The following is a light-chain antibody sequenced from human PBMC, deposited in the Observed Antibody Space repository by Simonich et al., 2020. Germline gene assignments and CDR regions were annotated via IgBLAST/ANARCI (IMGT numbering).Light chain of an antibody. V-gene: IGKV3-15*01. CDR2: GAS. CDR1: QSVSSN. J-gene: IGKJ2*01. Sequence: EIVMTEPPATLSVSPGERATLSCRASQSVSSNLAWYQQKPGQAPRLLIYGASTRATGIPTRFSGSGSGTDFTLTISSMQSEDFAVYYCQQYNNWYTFGQGTKLEIK. CDR3: QQYNNWYT.